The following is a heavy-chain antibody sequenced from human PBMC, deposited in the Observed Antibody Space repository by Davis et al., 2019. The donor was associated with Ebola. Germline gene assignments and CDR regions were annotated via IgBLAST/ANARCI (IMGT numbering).Heavy chain of an antibody. Sequence: GESLKISCAASGFTFSSYEMNWVRQAPGKGLEWVSSISSSSSYIYYADSVKGRFTISRDNAKNSLYLQMNSLRAEDTAVYYCARVDGSSPALKYWGQGTLVTVSS. J-gene: IGHJ4*02. CDR3: ARVDGSSPALKY. D-gene: IGHD6-6*01. CDR2: ISSSSSYI. V-gene: IGHV3-21*01. CDR1: GFTFSSYE.